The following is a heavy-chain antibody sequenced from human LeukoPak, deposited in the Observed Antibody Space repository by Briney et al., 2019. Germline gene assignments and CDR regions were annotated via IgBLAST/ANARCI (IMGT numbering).Heavy chain of an antibody. CDR2: IIPIFGTA. Sequence: SVKVSCKASGYTFTSYGISWVRQAPGQGLEWMGGIIPIFGTANYAQKFQGRVTITADESTSTAYMDQSRLRFENTAVYYCARELINCHDHANTGFFDYWGQGTLVTVSS. CDR3: ARELINCHDHANTGFFDY. CDR1: GYTFTSYG. D-gene: IGHD4/OR15-4a*01. J-gene: IGHJ4*02. V-gene: IGHV1-69*13.